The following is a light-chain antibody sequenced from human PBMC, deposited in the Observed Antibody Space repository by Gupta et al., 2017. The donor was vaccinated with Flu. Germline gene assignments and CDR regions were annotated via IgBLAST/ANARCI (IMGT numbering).Light chain of an antibody. Sequence: PGDTPKLLIYQSSSLESGVPPRFSGRGSGTEFTLTIRGLQSEDSATYYCHQDDTYPYTFGQGTKLEVK. CDR3: HQDDTYPYT. CDR2: QSS. V-gene: IGKV1-5*03. J-gene: IGKJ2*01.